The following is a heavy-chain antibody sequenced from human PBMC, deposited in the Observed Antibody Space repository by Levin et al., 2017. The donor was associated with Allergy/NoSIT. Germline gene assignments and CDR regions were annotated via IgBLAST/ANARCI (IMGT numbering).Heavy chain of an antibody. Sequence: PSETLSLTCAISGDSVSSNSAAWNWIRQSPSRGLEWLGRTYYRSKWYNDYAVSVKSRITINPDTSKNQFSLQLNSVTPEDTAVYYCARDGYIWDKGGFDPWGQGTLVTVSS. V-gene: IGHV6-1*01. J-gene: IGHJ5*02. D-gene: IGHD3-16*01. CDR2: TYYRSKWYN. CDR3: ARDGYIWDKGGFDP. CDR1: GDSVSSNSAA.